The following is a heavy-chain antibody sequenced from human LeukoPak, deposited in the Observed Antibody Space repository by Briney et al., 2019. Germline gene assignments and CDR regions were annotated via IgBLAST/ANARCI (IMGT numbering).Heavy chain of an antibody. J-gene: IGHJ4*02. CDR2: IRSKANSYAT. Sequence: GGSLRLSCAASGFTFSGSAMHWVRQASGKGLERVCRIRSKANSYATAYAASVQGRFTISRDDSKNTAYLQMNSLETEDTAVYYCSSPYCTDGVCYPGYWGQGTLVTVSS. D-gene: IGHD2-8*01. V-gene: IGHV3-73*01. CDR3: SSPYCTDGVCYPGY. CDR1: GFTFSGSA.